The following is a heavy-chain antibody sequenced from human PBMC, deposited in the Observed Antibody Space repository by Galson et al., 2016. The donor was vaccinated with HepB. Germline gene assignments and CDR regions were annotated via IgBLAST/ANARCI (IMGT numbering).Heavy chain of an antibody. CDR3: ARDQGSGGWNKGWFDP. V-gene: IGHV3-30*03. D-gene: IGHD1/OR15-1a*01. Sequence: SLRLSCAASGFTFSSYGMHWVRQAPGKGLEWVALISYDGNNEYYADSVKGRFTISRDNSENTVSLQMDNLRDEDTAVYYCARDQGSGGWNKGWFDPWGQGTLVTVSS. J-gene: IGHJ5*02. CDR2: ISYDGNNE. CDR1: GFTFSSYG.